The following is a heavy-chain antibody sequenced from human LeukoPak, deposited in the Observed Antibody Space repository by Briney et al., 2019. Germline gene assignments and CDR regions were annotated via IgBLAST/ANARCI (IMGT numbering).Heavy chain of an antibody. D-gene: IGHD3-10*01. CDR2: ISYDGSNK. CDR3: ANYGSVSYFAD. J-gene: IGHJ4*02. V-gene: IGHV3-30*18. Sequence: GGSLRLSCAASGFTFSNYAMHWVRQAPGKGLEWVALISYDGSNKYYADAVKGRFTISRDNCKNTLYLQMICLRAEDTAVYYCANYGSVSYFADWGQGTLVTVAS. CDR1: GFTFSNYA.